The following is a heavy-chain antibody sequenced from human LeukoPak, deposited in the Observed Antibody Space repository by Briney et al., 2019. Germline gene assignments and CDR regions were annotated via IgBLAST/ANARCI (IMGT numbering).Heavy chain of an antibody. J-gene: IGHJ3*02. CDR1: GGSISSNSYY. CDR2: IFYSGST. V-gene: IGHV4-39*01. D-gene: IGHD3-22*01. CDR3: ARQPHYYDSSGYYPPDAFDI. Sequence: SETLSLTCTVSGGSISSNSYYWGWIRQPPGRGLEWIGTIFYSGSTYYNPSLKSRVTMSVDTSKTQFSLKLSSVTAAVTAVYYCARQPHYYDSSGYYPPDAFDIWGQGTMVTVSS.